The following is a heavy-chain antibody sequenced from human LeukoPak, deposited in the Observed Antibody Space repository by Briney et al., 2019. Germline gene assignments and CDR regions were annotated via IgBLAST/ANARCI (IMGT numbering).Heavy chain of an antibody. J-gene: IGHJ4*02. CDR1: GFTFSSYA. CDR2: ISGSGGST. D-gene: IGHD6-19*01. Sequence: PGGSLRLSCAASGFTFSSYAMSWVRQAPGKGLEWVSAISGSGGSTYYADSVKGRFTISRDNSKNTLYLQMNSLRAEDTALYYCASRSSGWGGYYFDYWGQGTLVTVSS. CDR3: ASRSSGWGGYYFDY. V-gene: IGHV3-23*01.